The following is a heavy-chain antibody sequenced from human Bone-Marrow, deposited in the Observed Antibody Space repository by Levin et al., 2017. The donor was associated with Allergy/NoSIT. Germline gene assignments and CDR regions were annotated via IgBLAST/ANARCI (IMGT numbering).Heavy chain of an antibody. V-gene: IGHV3-30*18. CDR1: GFTYG. CDR2: ISSDGSDR. D-gene: IGHD4-23*01. J-gene: IGHJ4*02. CDR3: AKEGLGTVADLHLDS. Sequence: GESLKISCEVSGFTYGMHWVRQAPGKGLDWVASISSDGSDRQYGDFVRGRFSISRDNSMNTVYLQMDNMRREDTAVYYCAKEGLGTVADLHLDSWGQGALVTVS.